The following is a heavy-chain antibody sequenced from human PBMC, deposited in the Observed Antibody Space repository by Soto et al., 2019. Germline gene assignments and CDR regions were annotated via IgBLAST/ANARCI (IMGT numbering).Heavy chain of an antibody. D-gene: IGHD2-2*01. V-gene: IGHV1-69*01. J-gene: IGHJ5*02. CDR1: GGTFSSYA. Sequence: QVQLVQSGAEVKKPGSSVKVSCKASGGTFSSYAISWVRQAPGQGLEWMGGIIPIFGTANYAQKFQGRVTITADESTSTAYMELRSLRSEDTAVYYCARAGRYCSSTSCSYNWFAPWGQGTLVTVSS. CDR2: IIPIFGTA. CDR3: ARAGRYCSSTSCSYNWFAP.